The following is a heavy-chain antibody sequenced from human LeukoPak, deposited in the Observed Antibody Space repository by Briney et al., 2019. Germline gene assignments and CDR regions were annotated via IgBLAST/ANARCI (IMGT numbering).Heavy chain of an antibody. CDR2: ISGSGGST. CDR3: ATLQRKDYYGSGSYFDY. D-gene: IGHD3-10*01. J-gene: IGHJ4*02. V-gene: IGHV3-23*01. CDR1: GFTFSSYA. Sequence: GGSLRLSCAASGFTFSSYAMSWVRQAPGKGLEWVSAISGSGGSTYYADSVKGRFTISRDNSKNTLYLQMNSLRAEDTAVYYCATLQRKDYYGSGSYFDYWGQGTLVTVSS.